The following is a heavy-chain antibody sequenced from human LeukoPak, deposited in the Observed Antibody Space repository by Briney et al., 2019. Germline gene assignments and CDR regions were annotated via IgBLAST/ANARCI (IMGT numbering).Heavy chain of an antibody. Sequence: GGSLRLSCAASGFTFSNAWMSWVRQAPGKGLEWVGRIKSKTDGGTTDYAAPVKGRSTISRDDSKNTLYLQMNSLRAEDTAIYYCANPPTVTSFDYWGQGTLVAVSS. J-gene: IGHJ4*02. D-gene: IGHD4-11*01. CDR3: ANPPTVTSFDY. CDR2: IKSKTDGGTT. CDR1: GFTFSNAW. V-gene: IGHV3-15*01.